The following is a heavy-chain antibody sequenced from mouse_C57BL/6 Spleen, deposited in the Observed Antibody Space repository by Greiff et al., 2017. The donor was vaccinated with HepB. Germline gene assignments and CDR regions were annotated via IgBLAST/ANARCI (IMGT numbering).Heavy chain of an antibody. CDR1: GFTFSSYG. J-gene: IGHJ3*01. CDR3: AAYDYDSWFAY. Sequence: EVQLQESGGDLVKPGGSLKLSCAASGFTFSSYGMSWVRQTPDKRLEWVATISSGGSYTYYPDSVKGRFTISRDNAKNTLYLQMSSLKSEDTAMYYCAAYDYDSWFAYWGQGTLVTVSA. V-gene: IGHV5-6*01. D-gene: IGHD2-4*01. CDR2: ISSGGSYT.